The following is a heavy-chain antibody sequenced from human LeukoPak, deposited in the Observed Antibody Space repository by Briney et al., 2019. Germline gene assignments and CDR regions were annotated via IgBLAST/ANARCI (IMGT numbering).Heavy chain of an antibody. CDR3: ITDITYYEKVRGSHRYTGGH. V-gene: IGHV3-15*01. CDR2: IKSKTNGETT. CDR1: GFTFSNAW. Sequence: PGGSLRLSCAASGFTFSNAWMSWVRQAPGKGLEWVGRIKSKTNGETTDYAAPVKGRFTISREDSKNTLYLQMKSLKTEDTAVYYCITDITYYEKVRGSHRYTGGHWGQGTLVTVSS. D-gene: IGHD3-16*02. J-gene: IGHJ4*02.